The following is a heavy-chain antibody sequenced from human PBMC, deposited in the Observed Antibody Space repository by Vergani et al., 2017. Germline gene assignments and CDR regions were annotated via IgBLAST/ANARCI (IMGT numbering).Heavy chain of an antibody. CDR3: ARVQHYYDRRGYYYYYYGMDV. V-gene: IGHV4-39*07. CDR1: CSSISSSSYY. D-gene: IGHD3-22*01. Sequence: QLQLQESGPGLVKPSETLSLTCTVSCSSISSSSYYWGWIRQPQGKWLGWIGSSHYSGSTYYNTSLKSRVTISVDTSKNQFSSKLSSVTASDTAVYYCARVQHYYDRRGYYYYYYGMDVWGQGP. CDR2: SHYSGST. J-gene: IGHJ6*02.